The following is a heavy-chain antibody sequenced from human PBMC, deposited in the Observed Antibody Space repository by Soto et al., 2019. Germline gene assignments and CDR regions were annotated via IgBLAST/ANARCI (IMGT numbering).Heavy chain of an antibody. CDR2: IIPIFGTT. Sequence: QVQLVQSGAEVKKPGSSVKVSCTASGGTFSRYGFTWVRQAPGQGFQWMGGIIPIFGTTHYEQNFQGRLSITADKSTSTVYMELSSLRSDDTAIYFCARTYYQWEALHYFDFWGQGTLVTVSS. D-gene: IGHD1-26*01. CDR3: ARTYYQWEALHYFDF. V-gene: IGHV1-69*06. CDR1: GGTFSRYG. J-gene: IGHJ4*02.